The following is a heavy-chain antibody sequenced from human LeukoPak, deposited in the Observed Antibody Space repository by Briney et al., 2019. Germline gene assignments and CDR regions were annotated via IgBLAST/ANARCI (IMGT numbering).Heavy chain of an antibody. CDR3: VKSPHASSSYFDY. CDR1: GFTFSSFA. J-gene: IGHJ4*02. V-gene: IGHV3-64D*09. CDR2: INSNGDIT. Sequence: GGSLRLSCSASGFTFSSFAMHWVRQAPGKGLEYVSAINSNGDITDYADSVKGRFTISRDNSKNTLYLQMSSLRAEDTAIYYCVKSPHASSSYFDYWGQGTLVTVSS. D-gene: IGHD6-13*01.